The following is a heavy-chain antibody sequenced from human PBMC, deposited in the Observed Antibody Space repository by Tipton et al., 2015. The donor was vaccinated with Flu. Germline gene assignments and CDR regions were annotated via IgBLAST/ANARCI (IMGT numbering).Heavy chain of an antibody. CDR3: ARVLGNSYSYGMDV. CDR1: GGSISRDY. CDR2: ILYSGIP. Sequence: TLSLTCTVSGGSISRDYWSWIRQPPGMGLEWIGSILYSGIPKYNPSLRSRVTISVDTSKNQFSLQLSSVTAADTAVYYCARVLGNSYSYGMDVWGQGTTVTVSS. V-gene: IGHV4-59*01. D-gene: IGHD1-1*01. J-gene: IGHJ6*02.